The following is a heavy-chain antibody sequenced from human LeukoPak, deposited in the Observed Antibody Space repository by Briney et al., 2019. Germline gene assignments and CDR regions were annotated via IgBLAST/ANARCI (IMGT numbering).Heavy chain of an antibody. J-gene: IGHJ4*02. CDR2: IYYTGNT. V-gene: IGHV4-39*01. CDR3: ARHGPMNPAVEVPASYYFDS. CDR1: GGSISSSPYS. Sequence: SETLSLTCPVSGGSISSSPYSWGWVRQPPGKGLEWIGSIYYTGNTYYNPSLKSRVTISIDTSKNQFSLKLTSVTAADTAVYYFARHGPMNPAVEVPASYYFDSWGQGTLVTASS. D-gene: IGHD2-15*01.